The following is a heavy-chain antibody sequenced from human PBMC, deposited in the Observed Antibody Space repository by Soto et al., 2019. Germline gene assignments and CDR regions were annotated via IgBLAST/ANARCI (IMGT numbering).Heavy chain of an antibody. CDR3: ARSSDILTGYYKRPEYYFDY. Sequence: SETLSLTCTVSGGSISSSSYYWGWIRQPPGKGLEWIGSIYYSGSTYYNPSLKSRVTISVDTSKNQFSLKLSSVTAADTAVYYCARSSDILTGYYKRPEYYFDYWGQGTLVTVS. D-gene: IGHD3-9*01. J-gene: IGHJ4*02. V-gene: IGHV4-39*01. CDR2: IYYSGST. CDR1: GGSISSSSYY.